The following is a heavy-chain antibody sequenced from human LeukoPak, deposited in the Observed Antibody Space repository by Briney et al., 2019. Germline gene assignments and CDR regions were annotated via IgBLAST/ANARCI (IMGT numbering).Heavy chain of an antibody. CDR1: GYNFPSYW. J-gene: IGHJ4*02. Sequence: GESLQISCKASGYNFPSYWIGWVRQMPGKGLEWMGVIDPNYDDIRYSPPFQCQVTISADKSLTIVYLRWRGLMASDAGVCYCARRVGWSGGRLDYWGQGSMVTVCS. D-gene: IGHD2-15*01. V-gene: IGHV5-51*01. CDR3: ARRVGWSGGRLDY. CDR2: IDPNYDDI.